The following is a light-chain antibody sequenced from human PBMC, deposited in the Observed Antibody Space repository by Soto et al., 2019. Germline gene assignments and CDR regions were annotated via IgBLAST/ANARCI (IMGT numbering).Light chain of an antibody. CDR2: GAF. CDR1: RSISTY. CDR3: QQRSNWPLIT. V-gene: IGKV3-11*01. Sequence: ETVLTPSPATLSLSPGERATLSCRASRSISTYLAWYQQKPGQAPRLLMYGAFIRATGIPDRISGSGSGTDFTVTISRLEPEDFAVYYCQQRSNWPLITFGQGTRLEIK. J-gene: IGKJ5*01.